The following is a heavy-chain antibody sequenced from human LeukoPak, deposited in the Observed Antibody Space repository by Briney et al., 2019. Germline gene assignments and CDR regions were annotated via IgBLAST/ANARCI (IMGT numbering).Heavy chain of an antibody. CDR2: IHPSGEI. Sequence: SETLSLTCGVSGGSISSSNWWSWVRQPPGKGLEWIGEIHPSGEINYDPSLKSRVTISLDKSKNQSSLKMTSVTAADTAIYYCARGKQQLVPPFDYWGQGALVTVSS. J-gene: IGHJ4*02. CDR1: GGSISSSNW. V-gene: IGHV4-4*02. D-gene: IGHD6-13*01. CDR3: ARGKQQLVPPFDY.